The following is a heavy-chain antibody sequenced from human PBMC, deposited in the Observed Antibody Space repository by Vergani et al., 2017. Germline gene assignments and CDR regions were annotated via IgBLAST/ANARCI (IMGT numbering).Heavy chain of an antibody. CDR3: ARESLMVYGYYYYMDV. J-gene: IGHJ6*03. V-gene: IGHV3-13*01. Sequence: EVQLVESGGGLVQPGGSLRLSCAASGFTLSSYDMHWVRQATGKGLEWVSAIGTAGDTYYPGSVKGRFTISRENAKNSLYLQMNSLRAGDTAVYYCARESLMVYGYYYYMDVWGKGP. D-gene: IGHD2-8*01. CDR1: GFTLSSYD. CDR2: IGTAGDT.